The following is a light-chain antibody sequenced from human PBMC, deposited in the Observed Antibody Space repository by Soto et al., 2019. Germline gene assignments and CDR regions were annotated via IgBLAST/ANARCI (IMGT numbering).Light chain of an antibody. CDR1: QKIYSNY. Sequence: EIVLTQSPGTLSLSPGDRAALSCRAIQKIYSNYVAWYQQKPGQAPRTIIYEAYSRATGILDRFSGTGSGTNFTLIISRLEPEDFVIYYCQQFGSAAPWTFGQGTKVE. V-gene: IGKV3-20*01. CDR2: EAY. CDR3: QQFGSAAPWT. J-gene: IGKJ1*01.